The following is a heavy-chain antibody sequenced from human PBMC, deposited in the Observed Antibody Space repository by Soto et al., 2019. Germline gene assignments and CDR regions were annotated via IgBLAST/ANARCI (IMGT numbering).Heavy chain of an antibody. CDR2: IIPIFGTA. J-gene: IGHJ3*02. D-gene: IGHD3-10*01. Sequence: ASVKVSCKASGGTFSSYAISWVRQAPGQGLEWMGGIIPIFGTANYAQKFQGRVTITADESTSTAYMELSSLRSDDTAVYYCASSITMVRGVPDAFDIWGQGTMVTVSS. CDR1: GGTFSSYA. V-gene: IGHV1-69*13. CDR3: ASSITMVRGVPDAFDI.